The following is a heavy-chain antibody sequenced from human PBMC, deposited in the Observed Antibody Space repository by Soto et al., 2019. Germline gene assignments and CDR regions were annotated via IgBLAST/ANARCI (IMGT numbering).Heavy chain of an antibody. CDR3: ARDSSGHKYGFV. CDR1: GYTFIGYY. CDR2: IDPHSGVT. V-gene: IGHV1-2*02. J-gene: IGHJ1*01. D-gene: IGHD3-10*01. Sequence: GASVKVSCKGSGYTFIGYYIHWVRQAPGQGLEWMGWIDPHSGVTNYAQQFQGRVTMTRDTSISTAYMELNSLRSGDMAVYYCARDSSGHKYGFVWGPGTLVTVYS.